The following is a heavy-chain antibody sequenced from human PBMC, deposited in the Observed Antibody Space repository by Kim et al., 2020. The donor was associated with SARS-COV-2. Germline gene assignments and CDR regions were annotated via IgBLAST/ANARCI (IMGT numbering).Heavy chain of an antibody. Sequence: SYADPVECRFTISSDNSKNTLYLQRNSPRTEDTSVYYCARDPNYSNHFDYWGQGALVTVSS. CDR3: ARDPNYSNHFDY. V-gene: IGHV3-30*01. D-gene: IGHD4-4*01. J-gene: IGHJ4*02.